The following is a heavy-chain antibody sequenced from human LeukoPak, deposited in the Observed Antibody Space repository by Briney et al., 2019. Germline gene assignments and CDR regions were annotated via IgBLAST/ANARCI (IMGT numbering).Heavy chain of an antibody. CDR1: GFTFSSYA. J-gene: IGHJ4*02. CDR2: ISGSGGST. Sequence: PGGSLRLSCAASGFTFSSYAMSWVRQAPGKGLEWVSVISGSGGSTYYADSVEGRFTISRDNSKNTLYLQMDSLRAEDTAVYYCAKTRGGNYFDYGGQGTLVTVSS. CDR3: AKTRGGNYFDY. V-gene: IGHV3-23*01. D-gene: IGHD1-26*01.